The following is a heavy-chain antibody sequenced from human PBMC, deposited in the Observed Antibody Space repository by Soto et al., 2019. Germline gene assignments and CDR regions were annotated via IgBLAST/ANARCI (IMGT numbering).Heavy chain of an antibody. CDR3: ARGGGSTKVDY. D-gene: IGHD2-2*01. J-gene: IGHJ4*02. CDR2: TSNNGST. CDR1: GGSITSSGYY. Sequence: QVQLQESGPGLVKPSQTLSLTCTVSGGSITSSGYYRSWIRQPRGEGLEWIGFTSNNGSTSYNPSLKSRVTISVDTSSNQFSLNLKSVTAADTAVYYCARGGGSTKVDYWGQGTLVTVSP. V-gene: IGHV4-31*03.